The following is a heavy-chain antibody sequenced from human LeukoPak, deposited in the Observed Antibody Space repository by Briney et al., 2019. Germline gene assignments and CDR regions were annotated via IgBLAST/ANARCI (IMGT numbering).Heavy chain of an antibody. CDR2: ISGSGGST. D-gene: IGHD6-19*01. CDR1: GFTFSSYA. V-gene: IGHV3-23*01. CDR3: AKYSSGWYGSDAFDI. Sequence: PGGSLRLSCAASGFTFSSYAMSWVRQALGKGLEWVSAISGSGGSTYYADSVKGRFTISRDNSKNTLYLQMNSLRAEDTAVYYCAKYSSGWYGSDAFDIWGQGTMVTVSS. J-gene: IGHJ3*02.